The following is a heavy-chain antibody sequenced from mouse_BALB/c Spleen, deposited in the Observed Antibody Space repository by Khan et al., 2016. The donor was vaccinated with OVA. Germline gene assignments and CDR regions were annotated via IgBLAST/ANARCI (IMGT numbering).Heavy chain of an antibody. J-gene: IGHJ2*01. D-gene: IGHD1-1*01. CDR1: GYSFTGYF. CDR3: ARIYGSDFDY. Sequence: EVKLMESGPELVKPGASVKISCKASGYSFTGYFMNWVIQSHGKSLEWIGRINPHIGETFYNQKFKGKATLTVDESSSTAHMELRSLASEDSAVYDCARIYGSDFDYWGQGTTLTVSS. V-gene: IGHV1-20*02. CDR2: INPHIGET.